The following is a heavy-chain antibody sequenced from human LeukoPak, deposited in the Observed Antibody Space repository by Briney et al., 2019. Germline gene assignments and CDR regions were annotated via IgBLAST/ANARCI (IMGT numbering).Heavy chain of an antibody. D-gene: IGHD3-10*01. J-gene: IGHJ4*02. CDR3: ALMVRGVIVYFDY. Sequence: PGESLKISCKGSGYSFTSYWIGWVRQMPGKGLEWMGIIYPGDPDTRYSPSFQGQVTISADKSISTAYLQWSSLKASDTAMYYCALMVRGVIVYFDYWGQGTLVTVSS. V-gene: IGHV5-51*03. CDR1: GYSFTSYW. CDR2: IYPGDPDT.